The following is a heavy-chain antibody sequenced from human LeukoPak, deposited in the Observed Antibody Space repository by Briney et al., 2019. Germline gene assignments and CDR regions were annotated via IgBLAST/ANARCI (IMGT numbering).Heavy chain of an antibody. CDR3: ARSGYSYGADAVDI. CDR1: GGSISSYY. CDR2: VYYSGST. J-gene: IGHJ3*02. Sequence: SETLSLTCTVSGGSISSYYWSWIRQPPGKGLEWFGYVYYSGSTNYNPSLKSRVTISVDTSKKQFSLKLSSVTAADTAVYYCARSGYSYGADAVDIWGQGTMVTVSS. V-gene: IGHV4-59*01. D-gene: IGHD5-18*01.